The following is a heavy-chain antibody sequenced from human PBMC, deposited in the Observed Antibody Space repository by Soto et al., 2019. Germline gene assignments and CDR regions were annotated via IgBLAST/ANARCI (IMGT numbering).Heavy chain of an antibody. D-gene: IGHD3-3*01. CDR1: GGTSSSYA. Sequence: SVKVSCKASGGTSSSYAISWVRQAPGQGLEWMGGIIPIFGTANYAQKFQGRVTITADESTSTAYMELSSLRSEDTAVYYCASEIYDFWRTNYYYYYGMDVWGQGTTVTVSS. CDR2: IIPIFGTA. J-gene: IGHJ6*02. V-gene: IGHV1-69*13. CDR3: ASEIYDFWRTNYYYYYGMDV.